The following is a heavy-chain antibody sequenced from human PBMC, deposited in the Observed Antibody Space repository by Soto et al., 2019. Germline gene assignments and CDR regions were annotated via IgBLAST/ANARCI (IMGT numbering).Heavy chain of an antibody. V-gene: IGHV3-11*01. CDR3: AYVLLWFGESDDAFDI. D-gene: IGHD3-10*01. CDR2: ISSSGSTI. CDR1: GFTFSDYY. Sequence: GGSLRLSCAASGFTFSDYYMSWIRQAPGKGLEWVSYISSSGSTIYYADSVKGRFTISRDNAKNSLYLQMNSLRAEDTAVYYCAYVLLWFGESDDAFDIWGQGTMVTVSS. J-gene: IGHJ3*02.